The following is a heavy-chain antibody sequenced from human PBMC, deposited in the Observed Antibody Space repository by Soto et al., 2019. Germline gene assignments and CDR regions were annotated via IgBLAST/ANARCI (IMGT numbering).Heavy chain of an antibody. V-gene: IGHV3-30-3*01. CDR2: ISYDGSNK. J-gene: IGHJ6*02. CDR1: GFTFSSYA. CDR3: ARDLGYCSGGSCYSGVDYYYYGMDV. D-gene: IGHD2-15*01. Sequence: PGGSLRLSCAASGFTFSSYAMHWVRQAPGKGLEWVAVISYDGSNKYYADSVKGRFTISRDNSKNTLYLQMNSLRAEDTAVYYCARDLGYCSGGSCYSGVDYYYYGMDVWGQGTTVTVSS.